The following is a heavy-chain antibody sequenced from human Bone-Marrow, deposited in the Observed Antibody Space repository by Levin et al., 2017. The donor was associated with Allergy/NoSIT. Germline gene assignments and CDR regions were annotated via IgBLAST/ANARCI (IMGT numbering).Heavy chain of an antibody. J-gene: IGHJ6*02. Sequence: PGGSLRLSCAASGFTFSSYAMHWVRQAPGKGLEWVAVISYDGSNKYYADSVKGRFTISRDNSKNTLYLQMNSLRAEDTAVYYCARRGGMIVGRYGMDVWGQGTTVTVSS. CDR3: ARRGGMIVGRYGMDV. CDR2: ISYDGSNK. CDR1: GFTFSSYA. V-gene: IGHV3-30-3*01. D-gene: IGHD3-22*01.